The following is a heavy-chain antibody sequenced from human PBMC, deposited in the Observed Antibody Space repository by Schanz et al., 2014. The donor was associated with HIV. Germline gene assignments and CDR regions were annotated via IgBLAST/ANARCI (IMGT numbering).Heavy chain of an antibody. J-gene: IGHJ6*02. D-gene: IGHD2-21*01. CDR3: ARDGEPYGIDV. V-gene: IGHV1-69*01. Sequence: QVQLVQSGAEVKKPGSSVKVSCKASGGTFSTYSISWVRQAPGQGLEWMGGIIPIFGTRNYAHKFQGRVTMTADESTTTTYMEVRSLRSDDTAVYYCARDGEPYGIDVWGQGTPVTVSS. CDR2: IIPIFGTR. CDR1: GGTFSTYS.